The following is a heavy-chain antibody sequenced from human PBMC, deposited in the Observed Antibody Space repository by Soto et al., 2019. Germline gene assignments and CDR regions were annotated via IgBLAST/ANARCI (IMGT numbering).Heavy chain of an antibody. Sequence: LSLTCTVSGYSINSGYIWCWVRLPPGQGLEWIGSRYSTGTTYYNPSLRRRVKMSVDTSKNQLSLVLRSVTAADTAVYYCVARATVVNSPWFDPWGQGTQVTVSS. J-gene: IGHJ5*02. V-gene: IGHV4-38-2*02. CDR2: RYSTGTT. CDR1: GYSINSGYI. D-gene: IGHD1-1*01. CDR3: VARATVVNSPWFDP.